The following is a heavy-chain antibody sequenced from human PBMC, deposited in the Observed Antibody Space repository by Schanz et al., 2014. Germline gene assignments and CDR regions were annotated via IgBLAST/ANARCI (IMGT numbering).Heavy chain of an antibody. CDR3: ARDPYGKNSGDFDY. V-gene: IGHV1-69*09. Sequence: QVQLVQSGAEVKKPGASVKVSCKASGYSFTDYFLHWVRQAPGQGLEWMGTIIPILDITNYAQKFQGRVTITADKSTSTAYMELSGLTSDDTAVYFCARDPYGKNSGDFDYWGQGTLVTVSS. D-gene: IGHD4-17*01. J-gene: IGHJ4*02. CDR1: GYSFTDYF. CDR2: IIPILDIT.